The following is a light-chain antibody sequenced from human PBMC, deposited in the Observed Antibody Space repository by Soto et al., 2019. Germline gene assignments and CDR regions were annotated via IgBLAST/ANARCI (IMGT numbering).Light chain of an antibody. J-gene: IGKJ5*01. CDR1: QTISTY. CDR3: QQRTNWYT. V-gene: IGKV3-11*01. CDR2: DAS. Sequence: EIVLTQSPATLSLSPGERATLSCRASQTISTYLAWYQQKPGQAPRLLIYDASNRATGIPVRFSGNGSGTDFTLTISRLEAEDFAVYYCQQRTNWYTFGQGTRLEIK.